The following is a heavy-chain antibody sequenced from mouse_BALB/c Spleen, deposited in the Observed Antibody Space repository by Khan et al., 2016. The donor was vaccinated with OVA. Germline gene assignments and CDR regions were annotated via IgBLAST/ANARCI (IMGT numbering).Heavy chain of an antibody. Sequence: QVQLQQSGPELVKPGALVKISCKAAGYTFTSYDINWVKQRPGQGLEWIGWIYPGDDTTNYNEKFKGKATLTADKSYNTAYMQLNSRTSETSEVYFCANEGLRVVAMDYWGQGTSVTVSS. D-gene: IGHD2-4*01. V-gene: IGHV1S56*01. J-gene: IGHJ4*01. CDR2: IYPGDDTT. CDR1: GYTFTSYD. CDR3: ANEGLRVVAMDY.